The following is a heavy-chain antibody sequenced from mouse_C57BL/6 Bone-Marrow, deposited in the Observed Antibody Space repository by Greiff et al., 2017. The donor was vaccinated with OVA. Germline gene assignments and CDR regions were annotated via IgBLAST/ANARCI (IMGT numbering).Heavy chain of an antibody. CDR1: GYTFTDYY. Sequence: VQLQQSGAELVRPGASVKLSCKASGYTFTDYYINWVKQRPGQGLEWIARIYPGSGTTYYNEKFKGKATLTAEKSSSTAYMQLSSLTSEDSAVYFCAARYDYLDYWGQGTTLTVSS. CDR3: AARYDYLDY. V-gene: IGHV1-76*01. J-gene: IGHJ2*01. CDR2: IYPGSGTT. D-gene: IGHD2-14*01.